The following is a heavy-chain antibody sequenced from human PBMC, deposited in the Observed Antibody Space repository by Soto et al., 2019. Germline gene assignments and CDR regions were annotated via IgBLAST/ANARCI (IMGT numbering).Heavy chain of an antibody. Sequence: SETLSLTCTVSGGSISSSSYYWGWIRQPPGKGLEWIGSIYYSGSTYYNPSLKSRVTISVDTSKNQFSLKLSSVTAADTAVYYCASLGVWFGERDGWGQGTLVTVSS. CDR3: ASLGVWFGERDG. J-gene: IGHJ4*02. V-gene: IGHV4-39*01. CDR1: GGSISSSSYY. D-gene: IGHD3-10*01. CDR2: IYYSGST.